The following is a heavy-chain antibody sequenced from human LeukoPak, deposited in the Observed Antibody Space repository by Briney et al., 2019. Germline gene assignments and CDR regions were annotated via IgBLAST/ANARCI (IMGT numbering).Heavy chain of an antibody. Sequence: GGSLRLSCAASGFTFSNSTMHWVRQAPGKGLEYVSAISGNGGRTYYANSVKGRFTISRDNSKNTVFLQMGSLRTEDMAVYYCARGEPDCAGDCPYWYLDLWGRGTLVTVSS. V-gene: IGHV3-64*01. CDR1: GFTFSNST. D-gene: IGHD2-21*02. J-gene: IGHJ2*01. CDR3: ARGEPDCAGDCPYWYLDL. CDR2: ISGNGGRT.